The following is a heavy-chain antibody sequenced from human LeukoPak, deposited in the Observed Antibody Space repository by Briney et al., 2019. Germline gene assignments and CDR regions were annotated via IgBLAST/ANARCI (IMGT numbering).Heavy chain of an antibody. V-gene: IGHV3-48*04. CDR3: ARDQGATSGSYPLDY. Sequence: GGSLRLSYAASGFTFSSYAMSWVRQAPGKGLEWVSYISSSGSTIYYADSVKGRFTISRDNAKNSLYLQMNSLRAEDTAVYYCARDQGATSGSYPLDYWGQGTLVTVSS. J-gene: IGHJ4*02. CDR1: GFTFSSYA. CDR2: ISSSGSTI. D-gene: IGHD1-26*01.